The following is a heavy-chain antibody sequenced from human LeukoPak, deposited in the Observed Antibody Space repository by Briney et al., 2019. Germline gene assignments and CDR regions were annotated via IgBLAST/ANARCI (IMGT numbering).Heavy chain of an antibody. CDR1: GGSISSYY. Sequence: SETLSLTCTVSGGSISSYYWSWIRQPPGKGLEWIGYIYYSGSTNYNPSLKSRVTISVDTSKNQFSLHLNSMTPEDAGVYYCARGTGWPLFDYWGQGTPVTVSS. V-gene: IGHV4-59*12. CDR2: IYYSGST. D-gene: IGHD6-19*01. J-gene: IGHJ4*02. CDR3: ARGTGWPLFDY.